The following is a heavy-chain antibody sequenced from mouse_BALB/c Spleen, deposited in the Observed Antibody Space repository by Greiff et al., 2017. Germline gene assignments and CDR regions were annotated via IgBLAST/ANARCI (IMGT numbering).Heavy chain of an antibody. J-gene: IGHJ4*01. CDR1: GFTFSSYG. CDR3: AKNYDGYAMDY. D-gene: IGHD2-3*01. CDR2: INSNGGST. Sequence: EVNLVESGGGLVQPGGSLKLSCAASGFTFSSYGMSWVRQTPDKRLELVATINSNGGSTYYPDSVKGRFTISRDNAKNTLYLQMSSLKSEDTAMYYCAKNYDGYAMDYWGQGTSVTVSS. V-gene: IGHV5-6-3*01.